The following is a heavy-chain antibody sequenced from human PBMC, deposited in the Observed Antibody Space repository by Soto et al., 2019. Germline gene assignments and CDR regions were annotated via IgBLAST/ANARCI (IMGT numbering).Heavy chain of an antibody. V-gene: IGHV3-30*18. D-gene: IGHD6-19*01. CDR2: ISYDGSNK. CDR3: AKDLGYSSGWYSYYYYGMDV. CDR1: GFTFSSYG. Sequence: LGGSLRLSCAASGFTFSSYGMHWVRQAPGKGLEWVAVISYDGSNKYYADSVKGRFTISRDNSKNTLYLQMNSLRAEDTAVYYCAKDLGYSSGWYSYYYYGMDVWGQGTTVTVSS. J-gene: IGHJ6*02.